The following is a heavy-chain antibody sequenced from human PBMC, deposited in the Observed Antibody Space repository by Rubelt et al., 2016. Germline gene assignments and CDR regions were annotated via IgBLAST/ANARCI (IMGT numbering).Heavy chain of an antibody. V-gene: IGHV1-18*01. Sequence: QVQLVQSGAEVKKPGASVKVSCKASGYPFTSYGISWVRPAPGPGLEGMGWISGFNGNTNYAQKIQGRGTMTTGTSTRTAYMGLRSLRSDDTAVYYGAREGVKGSRKDGMDVWGQGTTVTVSS. J-gene: IGHJ6*02. CDR1: GYPFTSYG. CDR3: AREGVKGSRKDGMDV. CDR2: ISGFNGNT. D-gene: IGHD2-8*01.